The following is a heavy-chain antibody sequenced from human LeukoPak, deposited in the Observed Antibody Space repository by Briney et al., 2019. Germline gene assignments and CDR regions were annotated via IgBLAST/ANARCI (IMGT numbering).Heavy chain of an antibody. D-gene: IGHD6-19*01. CDR3: ARQSSGWYWFDP. Sequence: VESLKISCKGSGYNFNTYWIGWVRQLPGKGLEWMGIILPGASDIRYYASFEGRVTISVDKSPNTAYLQWDSLETSDSGMYYCARQSSGWYWFDPWGQGTLVTVSS. CDR1: GYNFNTYW. CDR2: ILPGASDI. V-gene: IGHV5-51*01. J-gene: IGHJ5*02.